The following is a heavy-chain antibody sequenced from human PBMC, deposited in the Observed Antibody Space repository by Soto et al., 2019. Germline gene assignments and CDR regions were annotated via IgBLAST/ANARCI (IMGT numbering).Heavy chain of an antibody. Sequence: GGSLRLSCAASGFTFSSYTMNWVRQAPGKGLEWVSYITSSSSTIYYADSVKGRFTISRDNAQNSLYLQMNSLRAEDTAVYYCARDELCSGGTCYLGYFHHWGQGTLVTVSS. CDR3: ARDELCSGGTCYLGYFHH. V-gene: IGHV3-48*01. D-gene: IGHD2-15*01. CDR2: ITSSSSTI. J-gene: IGHJ1*01. CDR1: GFTFSSYT.